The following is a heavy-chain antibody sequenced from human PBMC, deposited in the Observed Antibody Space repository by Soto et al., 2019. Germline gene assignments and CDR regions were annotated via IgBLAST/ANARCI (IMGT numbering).Heavy chain of an antibody. CDR3: ARATLPYSPAAAGTGWFDP. CDR1: GYTFTGYY. D-gene: IGHD6-13*01. V-gene: IGHV1-2*02. J-gene: IGHJ5*02. Sequence: QVQLVQSGAEVKKPGASVKVSCKASGYTFTGYYIHWVRQAPGQGLEWMGWINPNSGGTNYAQKFQDRVTMTRDTSISTAYMELSSLRSDDTAVYYCARATLPYSPAAAGTGWFDPWGQGTLVTVSS. CDR2: INPNSGGT.